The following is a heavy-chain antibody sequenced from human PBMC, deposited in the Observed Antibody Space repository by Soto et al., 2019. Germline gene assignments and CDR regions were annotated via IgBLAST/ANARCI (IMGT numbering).Heavy chain of an antibody. D-gene: IGHD2-2*01. J-gene: IGHJ5*02. Sequence: PSETLSLTCTVSGGSVSSGTYYWTWIRQPPGKGLEWIGYVYYSGNTNYNPSLKSRVTISLDTSKNQFSLRLSSMTAADTAVYYCARHALLWFDPWGQGTLVTVSS. V-gene: IGHV4-61*01. CDR1: GGSVSSGTYY. CDR3: ARHALLWFDP. CDR2: VYYSGNT.